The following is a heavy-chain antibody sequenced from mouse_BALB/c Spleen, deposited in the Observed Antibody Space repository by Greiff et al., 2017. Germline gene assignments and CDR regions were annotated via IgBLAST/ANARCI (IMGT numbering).Heavy chain of an antibody. CDR3: ARLGLVYAMDY. Sequence: EVQLVESGGGLVKPGGSLKLSCAASGFAFSSYDMSWVRQTPEKRLEWVAYISSGGGSTYYPDTVKGRFTISRDNAKNTLYLQMSSLKSEDTAMYYCARLGLVYAMDYWGQGTSVTVSS. D-gene: IGHD1-1*02. V-gene: IGHV5-12-1*01. CDR1: GFAFSSYD. J-gene: IGHJ4*01. CDR2: ISSGGGST.